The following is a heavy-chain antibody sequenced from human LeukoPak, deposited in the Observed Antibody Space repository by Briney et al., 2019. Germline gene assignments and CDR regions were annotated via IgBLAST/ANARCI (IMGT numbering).Heavy chain of an antibody. J-gene: IGHJ4*02. D-gene: IGHD3-9*01. CDR3: ARVTTYYDILTGLPTGYFDY. CDR2: IYYSGST. Sequence: SETLSLTCTVSGGSISSSSYYWGWIRQPPGKGLEWIGSIYYSGSTYYNPSLKSRVTISVDTSKNQFSLKLSSVTAADTAVYYCARVTTYYDILTGLPTGYFDYGGQGTLVTVSS. V-gene: IGHV4-39*07. CDR1: GGSISSSSYY.